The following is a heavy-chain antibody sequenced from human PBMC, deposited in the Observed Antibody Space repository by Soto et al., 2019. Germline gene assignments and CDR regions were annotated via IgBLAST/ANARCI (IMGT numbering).Heavy chain of an antibody. CDR2: IDPSGGST. D-gene: IGHD2-2*01. CDR3: ARPCSTRCSAWIDP. J-gene: IGHJ5*02. CDR1: GYRFTKYY. Sequence: ASVKVSCKASGYRFTKYYIHWVRQAPGQGLEWVGIIDPSGGSTTYAQKFQGRVTMTRDTPTSTVYMELSSLRPEDTAVYYCARPCSTRCSAWIDPWGQGTLVTVSS. V-gene: IGHV1-46*03.